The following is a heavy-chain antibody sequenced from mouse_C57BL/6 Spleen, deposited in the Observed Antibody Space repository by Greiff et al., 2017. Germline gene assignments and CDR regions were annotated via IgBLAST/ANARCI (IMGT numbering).Heavy chain of an antibody. Sequence: QVQLQQSGAELARPGASVTLSCKASGYTFTDYEMHWVKQTPVHGLEWIGAIDPETGGTAYNQKFKGKAILTADKSYSTAYMELRSLTSEDSAVYYCTRKTVVATDYAMDYWGQGTSVTVSS. V-gene: IGHV1-15*01. CDR1: GYTFTDYE. D-gene: IGHD1-1*01. CDR3: TRKTVVATDYAMDY. J-gene: IGHJ4*01. CDR2: IDPETGGT.